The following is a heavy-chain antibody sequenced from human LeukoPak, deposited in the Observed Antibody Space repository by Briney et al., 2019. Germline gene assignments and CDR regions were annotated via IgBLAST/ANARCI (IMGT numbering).Heavy chain of an antibody. D-gene: IGHD2-2*01. J-gene: IGHJ6*02. Sequence: GGSLRLSCAASGFTFRTYWMSWVRQAPGKGLEWVANIKQDGREKYYLDSVKGRFTVSRDNAKDSLYLQMNSLRAEDTAVYYCDVPYYYGMDVWGQGTTVTVSS. CDR3: DVPYYYGMDV. V-gene: IGHV3-7*03. CDR1: GFTFRTYW. CDR2: IKQDGREK.